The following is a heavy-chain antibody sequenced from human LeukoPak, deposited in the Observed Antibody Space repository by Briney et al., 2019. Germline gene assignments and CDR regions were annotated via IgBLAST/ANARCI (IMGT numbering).Heavy chain of an antibody. CDR2: IYYSGST. CDR1: GGSISSSSYY. V-gene: IGHV4-39*01. J-gene: IGHJ3*02. D-gene: IGHD2-2*02. Sequence: SETLSLTCTVSGGSISSSSYYWGWIRQPPGKGLEWIGSIYYSGSTYYNPSLKSRVTISVDTSKNQFSLKLSSVTAADTAVYYCARQTPIVVVPAAIRKAAFDIWGQGTMVTVSS. CDR3: ARQTPIVVVPAAIRKAAFDI.